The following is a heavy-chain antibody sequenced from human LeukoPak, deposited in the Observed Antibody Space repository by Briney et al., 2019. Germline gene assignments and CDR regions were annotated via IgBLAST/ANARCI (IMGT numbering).Heavy chain of an antibody. D-gene: IGHD5-24*01. CDR1: GYSFTSYW. Sequence: GESLKISCKGSGYSFTSYWIAWVRQVPGKGLEWMGIIYPGDSDTRYSPSFQGQVTISVDKSISTAYLQWSSLKASDTAMYYCARQGGGDGYNSNPLDYWGQGALVTVSS. V-gene: IGHV5-51*01. CDR2: IYPGDSDT. J-gene: IGHJ4*02. CDR3: ARQGGGDGYNSNPLDY.